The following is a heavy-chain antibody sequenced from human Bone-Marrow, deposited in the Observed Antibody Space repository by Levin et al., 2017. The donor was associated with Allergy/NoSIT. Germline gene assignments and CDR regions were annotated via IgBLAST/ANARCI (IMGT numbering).Heavy chain of an antibody. CDR2: IKQDGSEK. CDR3: ARDYPIYCIGGSCYSEY. D-gene: IGHD2-15*01. J-gene: IGHJ4*02. Sequence: PGGSLRLSCATSGFIFSSYSMSWVRQAPGKGLEWVANIKQDGSEKYYVDSVKGRFTISRDNARNSLFLQMNSLRVEDSAVYYCARDYPIYCIGGSCYSEYWGQGTLVTVSS. CDR1: GFIFSSYS. V-gene: IGHV3-7*03.